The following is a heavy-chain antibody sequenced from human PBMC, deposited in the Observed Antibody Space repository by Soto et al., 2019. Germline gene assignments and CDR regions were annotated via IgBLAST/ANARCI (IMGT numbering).Heavy chain of an antibody. Sequence: SETLSLTCSVSGGSVSNKTYYWSWIRQPPGKRLEWIGYVYYSGTTNYNPSLKSRGTISVDLSKNQFSLSLRSVTTADTAMYYCARTTAVPNSLRSRYFFDYWGQGTLVTAPQ. CDR2: VYYSGTT. CDR1: GGSVSNKTYY. D-gene: IGHD4-17*01. J-gene: IGHJ4*02. CDR3: ARTTAVPNSLRSRYFFDY. V-gene: IGHV4-61*01.